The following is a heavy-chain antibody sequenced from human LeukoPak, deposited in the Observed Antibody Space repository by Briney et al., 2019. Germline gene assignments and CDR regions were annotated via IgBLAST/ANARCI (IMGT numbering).Heavy chain of an antibody. CDR1: GGTFSSYA. D-gene: IGHD4-11*01. Sequence: SVKVSCKASGGTFSSYAISWVRQAPGQGLEWMGGTIPIFGTANYAQKFQGRVTITTDESTSTAYMELSSLRSEDTAVYYCARGPADSYYFDYWGQGTLVTVSS. V-gene: IGHV1-69*05. CDR2: TIPIFGTA. J-gene: IGHJ4*02. CDR3: ARGPADSYYFDY.